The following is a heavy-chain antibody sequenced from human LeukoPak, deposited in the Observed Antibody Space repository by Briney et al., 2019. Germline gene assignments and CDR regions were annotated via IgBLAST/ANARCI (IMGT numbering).Heavy chain of an antibody. CDR1: GFTFSSYG. CDR3: ARDNSISYGSVIDY. Sequence: GRSLRLSCAASGFTFSSYGMHWVRQAPGKGLEWVAVISYDGSNKYYADSVKGRFTISRDNSKNTLYLQMNSLRAEDTAVYYCARDNSISYGSVIDYWGQGTLVTVSS. J-gene: IGHJ4*02. D-gene: IGHD4-17*01. V-gene: IGHV3-30*03. CDR2: ISYDGSNK.